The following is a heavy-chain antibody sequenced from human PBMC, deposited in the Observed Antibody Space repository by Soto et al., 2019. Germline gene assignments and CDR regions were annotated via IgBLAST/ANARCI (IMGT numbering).Heavy chain of an antibody. V-gene: IGHV1-18*01. CDR3: ARDFCGGDCYKSPHTTYGAPPDV. CDR1: GYGLSVDR. D-gene: IGHD2-21*02. Sequence: GSSVKGDWKAAGYGLSVDRGGWGRQDHGQGLEWMGWISAYNGNTNYAQKLQGRVTMTTDTSTSTAYMELRSLRSDDTAVYYCARDFCGGDCYKSPHTTYGAPPDVWGQGPTVTVSS. CDR2: ISAYNGNT. J-gene: IGHJ6*02.